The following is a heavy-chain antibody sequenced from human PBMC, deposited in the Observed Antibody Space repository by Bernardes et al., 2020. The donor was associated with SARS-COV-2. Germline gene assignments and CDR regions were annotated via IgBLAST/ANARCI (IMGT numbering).Heavy chain of an antibody. CDR3: ARAVWGIWYFDL. CDR1: GGSLSGYY. Sequence: SENLSLTCAYYGGSLSGYYWNWIRRPPGKGLEWIEEINYSGSTNYNPSLKSRVTISVDTSKNQFSLKLNSVTAADTAVYYCARAVWGIWYFDLLGRGTLVTVSS. V-gene: IGHV4-34*01. D-gene: IGHD3-16*01. J-gene: IGHJ2*01. CDR2: INYSGST.